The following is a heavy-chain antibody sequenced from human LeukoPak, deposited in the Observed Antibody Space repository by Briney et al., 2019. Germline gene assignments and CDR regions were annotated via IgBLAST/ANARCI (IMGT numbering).Heavy chain of an antibody. CDR2: IYSGGST. V-gene: IGHV3-23*03. D-gene: IGHD3-10*01. CDR1: GFTFSSYA. CDR3: VRDLRDRRGYSNYYMDV. Sequence: GGSLGLSCAASGFTFSSYAMSWVRQAPGRGLEWVSVIYSGGSTDYADSVKGRFTTSRDTSKNTLYLQMNDVRAEDTGIYYCVRDLRDRRGYSNYYMDVWGKGTTVTVSS. J-gene: IGHJ6*03.